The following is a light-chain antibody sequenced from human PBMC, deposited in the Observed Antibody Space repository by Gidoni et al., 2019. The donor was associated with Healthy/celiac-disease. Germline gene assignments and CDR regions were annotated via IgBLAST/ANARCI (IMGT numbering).Light chain of an antibody. J-gene: IGKJ2*01. Sequence: EIVMTQSPATLSVSPGERATRSCRASQSVSSNLAWYQQKPGQAPRLLIYGASTRATGIPARFSGSGSGTEFTLTISSLQSEDFAVYYCQQYNNWPPYTFGQXTKLEIK. CDR2: GAS. CDR3: QQYNNWPPYT. V-gene: IGKV3-15*01. CDR1: QSVSSN.